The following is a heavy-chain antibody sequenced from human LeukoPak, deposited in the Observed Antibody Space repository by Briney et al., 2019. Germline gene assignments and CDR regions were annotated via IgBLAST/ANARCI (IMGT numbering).Heavy chain of an antibody. V-gene: IGHV1-8*01. Sequence: ASVKVSFKSSGYTFTSYDMNWVRQASGRGLEWMGWMNPNSGNTGSAQNFQGRVTMTRDTSISTAYMELSSLRSEDTAVYYCARGPIYYSTGIYYFDYWGQGSLVTVYS. CDR2: MNPNSGNT. D-gene: IGHD3-10*01. CDR1: GYTFTSYD. J-gene: IGHJ4*02. CDR3: ARGPIYYSTGIYYFDY.